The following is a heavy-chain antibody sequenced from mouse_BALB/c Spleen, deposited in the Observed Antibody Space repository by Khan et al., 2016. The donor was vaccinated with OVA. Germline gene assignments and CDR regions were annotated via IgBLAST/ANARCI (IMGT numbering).Heavy chain of an antibody. J-gene: IGHJ1*01. CDR2: VRFGSATI. Sequence: EVELVESGGGLVQPGGSRKLSCAASGFTFSSFGMHWVRQAPEKGLEWVAYVRFGSATIYYADTVKGRFTISRDNPKNTLFLQMTSLRSEDTAIYYCARSLITTGYFDVWGAGTTVTVSS. V-gene: IGHV5-17*02. D-gene: IGHD2-4*01. CDR3: ARSLITTGYFDV. CDR1: GFTFSSFG.